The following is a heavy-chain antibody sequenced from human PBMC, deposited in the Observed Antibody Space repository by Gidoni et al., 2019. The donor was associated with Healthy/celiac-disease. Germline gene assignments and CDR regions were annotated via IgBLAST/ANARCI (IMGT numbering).Heavy chain of an antibody. CDR2: ISSSSSYI. CDR1: GFTFSSYS. Sequence: EVQLVESGGGLVKPWWSLRLSCSASGFTFSSYSMNWVRQAPGKGLEWVSSISSSSSYIYYADSVKSRFTICRDNAKNSLYLQMSSMRAEDTAVYYCARSNRYCSGGSCYYDYWGQGTLVTVSS. D-gene: IGHD2-15*01. J-gene: IGHJ4*02. CDR3: ARSNRYCSGGSCYYDY. V-gene: IGHV3-21*01.